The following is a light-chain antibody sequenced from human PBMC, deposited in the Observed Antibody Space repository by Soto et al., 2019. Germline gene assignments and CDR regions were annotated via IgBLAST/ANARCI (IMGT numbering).Light chain of an antibody. J-gene: IGKJ5*01. CDR2: DAS. Sequence: EIVLTQSPGTLSLSPGERATLSCRASQSVSSIYLAWYQQKPGQAPRLLIYDASNRATGAPARFSGSGFGTDFTLTISSLEPEDFAVYYCRQHTNWPPGSTFGQGTRLEIK. CDR1: QSVSSIY. V-gene: IGKV3-11*01. CDR3: RQHTNWPPGST.